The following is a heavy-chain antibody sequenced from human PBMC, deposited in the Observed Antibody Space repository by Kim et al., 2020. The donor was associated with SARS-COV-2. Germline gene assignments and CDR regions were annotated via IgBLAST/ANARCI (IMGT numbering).Heavy chain of an antibody. Sequence: SETLSLTCTVSGGSISSYYWSWIRQPPGKGLEWIGYIYYSGSTNYNPSLKSRVTISVDTSKNQFSLKLSSVTAADTAVYYCASFSAGSGWYDYYYGMDV. CDR3: ASFSAGSGWYDYYYGMDV. CDR2: IYYSGST. CDR1: GGSISSYY. D-gene: IGHD6-19*01. V-gene: IGHV4-59*08. J-gene: IGHJ6*01.